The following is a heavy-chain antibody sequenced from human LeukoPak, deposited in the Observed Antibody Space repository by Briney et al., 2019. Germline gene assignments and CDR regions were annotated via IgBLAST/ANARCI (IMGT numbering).Heavy chain of an antibody. Sequence: GSLRLSCAASEFTFSSYSMNWVRQAPGKGLEWVSYITNSGNSKSYADSVKGRFTISRDNTKNSLYLQMNGLRAEDTAVYYCARDPSGTYYPRVSGALDIWGQGTMATVSS. CDR3: ARDPSGTYYPRVSGALDI. CDR2: ITNSGNSK. D-gene: IGHD1-26*01. V-gene: IGHV3-48*01. CDR1: EFTFSSYS. J-gene: IGHJ3*02.